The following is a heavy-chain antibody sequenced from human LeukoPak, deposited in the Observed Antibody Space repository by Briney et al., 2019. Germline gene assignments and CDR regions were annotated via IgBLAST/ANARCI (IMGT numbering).Heavy chain of an antibody. CDR3: VRSLLGASDY. Sequence: PGGSLRLSCAASGFTFSDHWMHWVRQAPGKGLVWVSRIKTDGTTTNYADSVKGRFTISRDNAKDTLVLQMNSLRGEDTAVYYCVRSLLGASDYWGQGTLVTVSS. J-gene: IGHJ4*02. CDR1: GFTFSDHW. D-gene: IGHD1-26*01. V-gene: IGHV3-74*01. CDR2: IKTDGTTT.